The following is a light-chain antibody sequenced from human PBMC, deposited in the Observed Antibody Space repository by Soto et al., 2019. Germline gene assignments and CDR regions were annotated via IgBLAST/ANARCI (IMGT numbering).Light chain of an antibody. V-gene: IGLV2-23*01. CDR3: FSYGRSVV. CDR1: SNDVGTYNL. J-gene: IGLJ2*01. CDR2: EAS. Sequence: QPALTQPASVSGSPGQSITISCTGISNDVGTYNLVSWYQHHPGKAPKLIIYEASKRPSGVPNRFSGSKSGNTASLTISGLHAEDEADYDCFSYGRSVVFGGGTKLTVL.